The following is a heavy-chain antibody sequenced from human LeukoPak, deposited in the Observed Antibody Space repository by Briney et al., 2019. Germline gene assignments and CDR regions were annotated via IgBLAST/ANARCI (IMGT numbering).Heavy chain of an antibody. CDR1: GGTFSSYA. CDR2: IIPIFGTA. D-gene: IGHD1-26*01. J-gene: IGHJ4*02. V-gene: IGHV1-69*01. CDR3: ARDGDSGSYSFDY. Sequence: GSSVKVSCKASGGTFSSYAISWVRQAPGQGLEWMGGIIPIFGTANYAQKFQGRVTITADESTSTAYMELSSLRSEDTAVYYCARDGDSGSYSFDYWGQGTLVTVSS.